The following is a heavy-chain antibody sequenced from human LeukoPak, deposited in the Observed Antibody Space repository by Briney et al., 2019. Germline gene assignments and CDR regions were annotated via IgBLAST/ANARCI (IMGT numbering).Heavy chain of an antibody. J-gene: IGHJ3*02. CDR2: SCSYI. V-gene: IGHV3-21*01. D-gene: IGHD3-22*01. Sequence: SCSYIYYADSVKGRFTISRDNAKNSLYLQMNSLRAEDTAVYYCARIGYYYDSSGPSGAFDIWGQGTMVTVSS. CDR3: ARIGYYYDSSGPSGAFDI.